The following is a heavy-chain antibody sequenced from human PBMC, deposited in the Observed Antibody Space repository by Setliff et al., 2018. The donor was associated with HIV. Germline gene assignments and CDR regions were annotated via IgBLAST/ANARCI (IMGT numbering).Heavy chain of an antibody. CDR3: ARGSYRGSGFFVRYFDF. Sequence: ETLSLTCAVYGGPLSGHYWSWIRQPPGQGLEWIGETSHSGSTYYNPSLKSRVTIYVDTSKNQFFLRLTSVTAADTAVYYCARGSYRGSGFFVRYFDFWGQGSLVTVSS. CDR2: TSHSGST. D-gene: IGHD3-3*01. J-gene: IGHJ4*02. CDR1: GGPLSGHY. V-gene: IGHV4-34*01.